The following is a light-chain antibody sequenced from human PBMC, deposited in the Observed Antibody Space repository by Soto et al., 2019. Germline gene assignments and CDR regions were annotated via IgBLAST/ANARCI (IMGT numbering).Light chain of an antibody. CDR2: GSS. J-gene: IGKJ1*01. Sequence: VLTQSPGTLSLSPGERATLSCRASQTLSSRHLAWYQQKPGQAPRLLIYGSSSRATDIPDRFSGSGSGTDFTLTISTLEPEDFAIYYCQRYGYSRTFGQGTKVEIK. V-gene: IGKV3-20*01. CDR1: QTLSSRH. CDR3: QRYGYSRT.